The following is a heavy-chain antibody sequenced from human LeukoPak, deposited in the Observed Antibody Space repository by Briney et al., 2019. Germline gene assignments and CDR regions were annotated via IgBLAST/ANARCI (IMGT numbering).Heavy chain of an antibody. J-gene: IGHJ4*02. D-gene: IGHD3-22*01. CDR1: GFTFSSYG. V-gene: IGHV4-34*01. CDR3: ARDTYYYDSSGYSLFDY. Sequence: GTLRPSCAASGFTFSSYGMSWVRQAPGKGLEWIGEINHSGSTNYNPSLKSRLTISVDTSKNQFSLKLSSVTAADTAVYYCARDTYYYDSSGYSLFDYWGQGTLVTVSS. CDR2: INHSGST.